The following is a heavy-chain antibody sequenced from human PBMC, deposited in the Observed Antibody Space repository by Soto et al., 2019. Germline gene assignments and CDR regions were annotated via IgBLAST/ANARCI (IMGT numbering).Heavy chain of an antibody. CDR1: GYSFMTYA. V-gene: IGHV1-3*01. Sequence: QVQLVQSGAEVKKPGASVKVSCKTSGYSFMTYALHWVRQAAGQRPEWMGWINPGNGNTEYSKKFQDRVTITRDTYARTVYMEITNLTSEATAVYFWARVRRLWYGELSHWGQGPMVTVSA. CDR2: INPGNGNT. CDR3: ARVRRLWYGELSH. D-gene: IGHD3-10*01. J-gene: IGHJ1*01.